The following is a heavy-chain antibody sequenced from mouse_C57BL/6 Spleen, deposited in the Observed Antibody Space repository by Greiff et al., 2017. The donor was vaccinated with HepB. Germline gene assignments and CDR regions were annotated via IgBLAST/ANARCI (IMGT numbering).Heavy chain of an antibody. D-gene: IGHD1-1*01. CDR2: IDPENGDT. J-gene: IGHJ3*01. Sequence: EVQLQQSGAELVRPGASVKLSCTASGFNIKDDYMHWVKQRPEQGLEWIGWIDPENGDTEYASKFQGKATITADTSSNTAYLQLSSLTSEDTAVYYCTSYGSRGGAWFAYWGQGTLVTVSA. CDR1: GFNIKDDY. CDR3: TSYGSRGGAWFAY. V-gene: IGHV14-4*01.